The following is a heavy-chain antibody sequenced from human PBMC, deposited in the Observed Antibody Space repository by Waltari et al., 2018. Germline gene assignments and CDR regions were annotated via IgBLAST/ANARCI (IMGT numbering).Heavy chain of an antibody. CDR2: IHDSGST. D-gene: IGHD3-3*01. V-gene: IGHV4-31*01. CDR1: GGSISSGGYY. J-gene: IGHJ5*02. Sequence: QLQLQESAPGLVKPSQTLSLTCTVSGGSISSGGYYWGWIPQPPGNGLEWIGYIHDSGSTYYNPSLKSLVTISVDTSKNQFSLKLSSVTAADTAVYYCARSPRITIFGVVTLNWFDPWGQGTLVTVSS. CDR3: ARSPRITIFGVVTLNWFDP.